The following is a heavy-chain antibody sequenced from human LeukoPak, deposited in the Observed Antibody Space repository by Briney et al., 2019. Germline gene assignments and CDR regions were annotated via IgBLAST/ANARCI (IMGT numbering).Heavy chain of an antibody. CDR2: VTSSGRTP. CDR3: AKDRHNFYETSGAYYKPKGDF. J-gene: IGHJ4*02. CDR1: GFTFNTHA. Sequence: PGGSLRLSCEASGFTFNTHAMSWVRQTPGKGLEWVASVTSSGRTPYYADSVAGRFIISRDNSKNTLWLQMNSLRGEDTAIYYCAKDRHNFYETSGAYYKPKGDFWGQGSVVTVSS. D-gene: IGHD3-10*01. V-gene: IGHV3-23*01.